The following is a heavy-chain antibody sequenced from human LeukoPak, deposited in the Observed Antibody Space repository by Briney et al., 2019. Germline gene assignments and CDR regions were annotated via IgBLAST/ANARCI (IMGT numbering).Heavy chain of an antibody. CDR3: ARLVLGYCTNGVCYRWFDP. J-gene: IGHJ5*02. CDR1: GGSISSGSYY. Sequence: SETLSLTCTVSGGSISSGSYYWSWIRQPAGKGLEWIGRIYTIGSTNYNPSLKIRVTISVDTSKNQFSLKLSSVTDADTAVYYCARLVLGYCTNGVCYRWFDPWGQGTLVTVSS. D-gene: IGHD2-8*01. CDR2: IYTIGST. V-gene: IGHV4-61*02.